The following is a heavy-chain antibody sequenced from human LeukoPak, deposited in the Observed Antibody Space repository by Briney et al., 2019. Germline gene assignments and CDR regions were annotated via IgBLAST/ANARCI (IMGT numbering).Heavy chain of an antibody. J-gene: IGHJ4*02. V-gene: IGHV3-23*01. CDR1: GFTFSSYA. CDR3: AKDHRVPTDCSGGSCYYFSSFDY. D-gene: IGHD2-15*01. CDR2: ISGSGGST. Sequence: GGSLRLSCAASGFTFSSYAMSWVRQAPGKGLEWVSAISGSGGSTYYADSVKGRFTISRDNSKNTLYLQMNSLRAEDTAVYYCAKDHRVPTDCSGGSCYYFSSFDYWGQGTLVTVSS.